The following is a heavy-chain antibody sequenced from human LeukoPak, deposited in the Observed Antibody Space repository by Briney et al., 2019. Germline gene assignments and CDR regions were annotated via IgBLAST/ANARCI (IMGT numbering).Heavy chain of an antibody. V-gene: IGHV4-34*01. CDR3: ARGLGYDFWSGYYAQDY. CDR2: INHSGST. CDR1: GGSFSGYY. D-gene: IGHD3-3*01. J-gene: IGHJ4*02. Sequence: PSETLSLTCAVYGGSFSGYYWSWIRQPPGKGLEWIGEINHSGSTNYNPSLKSRVIISVDTSKKQFSLKLSSVTVADTAVYYCARGLGYDFWSGYYAQDYWGQGTLVTVSS.